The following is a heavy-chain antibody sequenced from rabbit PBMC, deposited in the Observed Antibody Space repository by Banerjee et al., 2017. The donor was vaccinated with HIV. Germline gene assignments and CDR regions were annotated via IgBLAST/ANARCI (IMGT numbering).Heavy chain of an antibody. J-gene: IGHJ4*01. CDR1: GFSFSNKA. CDR3: ARDGAGGSYFAL. D-gene: IGHD8-1*01. CDR2: IDPVFGST. Sequence: QQRLVESGGGLVKPGASLTLTCKASGFSFSNKAVMCWVRQAPGKGLEWIGYIDPVFGSTYYASWVNGRFPISSHNAQNTLYLQLNSLTAADTATYFCARDGAGGSYFALWGPGTLVTVS. V-gene: IGHV1S47*01.